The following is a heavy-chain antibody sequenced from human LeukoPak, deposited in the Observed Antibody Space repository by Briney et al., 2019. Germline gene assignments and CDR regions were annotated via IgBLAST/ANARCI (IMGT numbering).Heavy chain of an antibody. CDR1: GFTVSTNY. V-gene: IGHV3-66*01. Sequence: GGSLRLSCAASGFTVSTNYMSWVRQVPGKGLEWVSVIYSDGSTYSADSVRGRFTISRDNSKNTLYLQMNSLRAEDTVVYYCTTIVPDVTATLAFDFWGQGTLVTVSS. CDR3: TTIVPDVTATLAFDF. CDR2: IYSDGST. J-gene: IGHJ4*02. D-gene: IGHD2-15*01.